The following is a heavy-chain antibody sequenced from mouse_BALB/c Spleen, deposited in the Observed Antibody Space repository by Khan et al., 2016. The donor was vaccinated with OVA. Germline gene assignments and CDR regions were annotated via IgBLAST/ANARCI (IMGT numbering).Heavy chain of an antibody. CDR2: IDPETGGN. Sequence: QVQLQQSGAELVRPGASVTLSCKASGYTFTDYEMYWVKQTPVHGLEWIGTIDPETGGNAYNQKFKGKATLTADKSSSTAYMELRSLTSEDSAVYYCTRGRVTRVAHLDYWGQGTTLTVSS. J-gene: IGHJ2*01. CDR1: GYTFTDYE. D-gene: IGHD1-1*01. CDR3: TRGRVTRVAHLDY. V-gene: IGHV1-15*01.